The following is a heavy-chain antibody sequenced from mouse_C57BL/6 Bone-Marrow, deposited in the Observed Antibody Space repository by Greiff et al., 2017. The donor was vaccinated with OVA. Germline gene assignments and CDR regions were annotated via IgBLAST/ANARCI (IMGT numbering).Heavy chain of an antibody. Sequence: QVQLQQSGAELARPGASVKLSCKASGYTFTSYGISWVKQRTGQGLEWIGEIYPRSGNTYYNEKFKGKATLTAEKSSSTAYMELRSLTSEDSAVYFCASITTSYFDYWGQGTTLTVSS. CDR2: IYPRSGNT. V-gene: IGHV1-81*01. CDR1: GYTFTSYG. J-gene: IGHJ2*01. D-gene: IGHD1-1*01. CDR3: ASITTSYFDY.